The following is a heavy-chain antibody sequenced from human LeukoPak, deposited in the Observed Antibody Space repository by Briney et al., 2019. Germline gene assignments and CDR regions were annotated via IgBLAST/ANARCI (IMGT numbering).Heavy chain of an antibody. V-gene: IGHV1-69*13. J-gene: IGHJ1*01. CDR2: IIPIFGTA. D-gene: IGHD3-22*01. Sequence: GASVKVSCKASGYTFTGYYVHWVRQAPGQGLEWMGGIIPIFGTANYAQKFQGRVTITADESTSTAYMELSSLRSEDTAVYYCARAADYYDSSGYEYFQHWGQGTLVTVSS. CDR1: GYTFTGYY. CDR3: ARAADYYDSSGYEYFQH.